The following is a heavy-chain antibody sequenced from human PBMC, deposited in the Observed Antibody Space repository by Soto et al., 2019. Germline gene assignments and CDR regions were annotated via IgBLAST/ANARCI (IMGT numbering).Heavy chain of an antibody. Sequence: QITLKESGPTLVKPTQTLTLTCTFSGFSLSTSGVAVGWIRQPPGKALEWLALIYWDDDKRYSPSLKSRLTITKDTSKNQVVLTMTNMDPVDTATFYCAHRHRTYYYDSSGWGFDSWGQGTLVTFSS. CDR1: GFSLSTSGVA. D-gene: IGHD3-22*01. CDR3: AHRHRTYYYDSSGWGFDS. J-gene: IGHJ4*02. V-gene: IGHV2-5*02. CDR2: IYWDDDK.